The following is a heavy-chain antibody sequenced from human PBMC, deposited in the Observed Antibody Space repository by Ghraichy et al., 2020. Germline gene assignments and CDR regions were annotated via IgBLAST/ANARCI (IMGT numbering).Heavy chain of an antibody. D-gene: IGHD2-2*02. CDR1: GGSISSYY. V-gene: IGHV4-59*01. Sequence: SQTLSLTCTVSGGSISSYYWSWIRQPPGEGLEWIGYIYYSGSTNYNPSLKSRVTISVDTSKNQFSLKLSSVTAADTAVYYCARVGCSSTSCYRRNAFDIWGQGTMVTVSS. CDR2: IYYSGST. CDR3: ARVGCSSTSCYRRNAFDI. J-gene: IGHJ3*02.